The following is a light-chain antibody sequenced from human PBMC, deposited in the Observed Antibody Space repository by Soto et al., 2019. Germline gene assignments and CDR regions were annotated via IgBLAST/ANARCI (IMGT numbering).Light chain of an antibody. CDR1: SSNIGSNY. Sequence: QSVLTQPPSASGTPGQRVTISCSGSSSNIGSNYVYWYQQLPGTAPKLLIYSNNQRPSGVPDRFSGYKSGTSASLAISGLRSEDEADYYCAAWDDSLSGRVVFGGGTKLTVL. J-gene: IGLJ2*01. CDR3: AAWDDSLSGRVV. CDR2: SNN. V-gene: IGLV1-47*02.